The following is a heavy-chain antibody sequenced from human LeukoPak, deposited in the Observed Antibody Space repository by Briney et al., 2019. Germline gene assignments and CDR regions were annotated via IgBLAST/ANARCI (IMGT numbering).Heavy chain of an antibody. CDR2: FDPEDGET. V-gene: IGHV1-24*01. J-gene: IGHJ4*02. CDR1: GYTLTELS. CDR3: ATEWAWTTVVTHQGVS. D-gene: IGHD4-23*01. Sequence: GAPVKVSCKVSGYTLTELSMHWVRQAPGKGLEWMGGFDPEDGETIYAQKFQGRVTMTEDTSTDTAYMELSSLRSEDTAVYYCATEWAWTTVVTHQGVSWGQGTLVTVSS.